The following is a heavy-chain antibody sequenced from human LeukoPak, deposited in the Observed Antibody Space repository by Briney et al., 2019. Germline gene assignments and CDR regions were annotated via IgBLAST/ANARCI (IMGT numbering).Heavy chain of an antibody. D-gene: IGHD2-2*01. Sequence: PGGSLRLSCAASGFTFSSYAMHWVRQAPGKGLEWVAVISYDGSNKYYADSVKGRFTIFRDNSKNTLYLQMNSLRAEDTAVYYCARVYRYCSSTSCYSSYGMDVWGQGTTVTVSS. CDR3: ARVYRYCSSTSCYSSYGMDV. CDR1: GFTFSSYA. V-gene: IGHV3-30-3*01. J-gene: IGHJ6*02. CDR2: ISYDGSNK.